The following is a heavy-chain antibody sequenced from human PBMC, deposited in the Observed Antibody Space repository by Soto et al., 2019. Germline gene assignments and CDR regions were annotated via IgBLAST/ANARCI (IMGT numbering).Heavy chain of an antibody. CDR3: ASDRVAGMWGDALDI. Sequence: QVQLRQSGTEVKKPGASVKVSCKTSGYTFPKHAINWVRQSPGHGREWMGWINPYNANTNYAQKLTGRVTMTTDTSKTTAHMALRSLTVDETSMYYCASDRVAGMWGDALDIWGQGPGVNVS. D-gene: IGHD3-16*01. CDR1: GYTFPKHA. V-gene: IGHV1-18*04. CDR2: INPYNANT. J-gene: IGHJ3*02.